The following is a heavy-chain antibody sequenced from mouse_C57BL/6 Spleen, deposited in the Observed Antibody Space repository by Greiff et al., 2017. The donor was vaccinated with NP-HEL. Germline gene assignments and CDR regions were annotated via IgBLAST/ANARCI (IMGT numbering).Heavy chain of an antibody. CDR2: IDPSDSET. J-gene: IGHJ3*01. V-gene: IGHV1-52*01. CDR3: ARDYGSSYGAWFAY. CDR1: GYTFTSYW. D-gene: IGHD1-1*01. Sequence: QVQLQQPGAELVRPGSSVKLSCKASGYTFTSYWMHWVKQRPIQGLEWIGNIDPSDSETHYNQKFKDKATLTVDKSSSTAYMQLSSLTSEDSAVYYCARDYGSSYGAWFAYWGQGTLVTVSA.